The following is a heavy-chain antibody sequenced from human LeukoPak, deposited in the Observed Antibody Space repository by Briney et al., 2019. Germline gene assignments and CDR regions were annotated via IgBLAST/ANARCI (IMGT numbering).Heavy chain of an antibody. CDR3: ARVLSSGWYVADSY. V-gene: IGHV1-18*01. Sequence: ASVKVSCKASGYTFTSYGISWVRQAPGQGLEWMGWISAYNGNTNYAQKLQGRVTMTTDTSTSTAYMELRSLRSDDTAVYYCARVLSSGWYVADSYWGQGTLVTVSS. J-gene: IGHJ4*02. CDR1: GYTFTSYG. D-gene: IGHD6-19*01. CDR2: ISAYNGNT.